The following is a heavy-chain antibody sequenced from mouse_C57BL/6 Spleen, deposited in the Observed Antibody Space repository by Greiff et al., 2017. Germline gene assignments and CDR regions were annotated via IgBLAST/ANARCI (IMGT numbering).Heavy chain of an antibody. J-gene: IGHJ4*01. D-gene: IGHD4-1*01. CDR3: ARGGWDFYAMDY. V-gene: IGHV1-19*01. Sequence: EVQLQQSGPVLVKPGASVKMSCKASGYTFTDYYMNWVKQSHGKSLEWIGVINPYNGGTSYNQKFKGKATLPVDKSSSTAYMELNSLTSEDSAVYYCARGGWDFYAMDYWGQGTSVTVSS. CDR2: INPYNGGT. CDR1: GYTFTDYY.